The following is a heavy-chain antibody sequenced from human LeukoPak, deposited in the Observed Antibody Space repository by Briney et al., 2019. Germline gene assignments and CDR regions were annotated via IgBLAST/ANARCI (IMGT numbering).Heavy chain of an antibody. J-gene: IGHJ4*02. CDR2: MYGSGST. Sequence: PSETLSLTCTVSGASVNDDYWNWIRQPAGGGLEWIGRMYGSGSTNYNPSLKSRVTMSVDTSKSQFSLKLNSVTAADTAVYYCARGMRLFDYWGQGTLVTVSS. V-gene: IGHV4-4*07. CDR3: ARGMRLFDY. CDR1: GASVNDDY.